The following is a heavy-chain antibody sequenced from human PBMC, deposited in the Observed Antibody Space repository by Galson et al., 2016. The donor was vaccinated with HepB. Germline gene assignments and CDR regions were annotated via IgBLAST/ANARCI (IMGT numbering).Heavy chain of an antibody. CDR3: ARQLRRYYGSGSFDY. D-gene: IGHD3-10*01. CDR1: GYSFPTYW. V-gene: IGHV5-51*01. Sequence: QSGAEVKKPGESLKISCKGSGYSFPTYWIGWVRQKPGKGLEWLGLINPADSDTRISPSFQGQVTMSADKSINTAYLQWSSLKASDTAMFYCARQLRRYYGSGSFDYWGQGTLVTVSS. J-gene: IGHJ4*02. CDR2: INPADSDT.